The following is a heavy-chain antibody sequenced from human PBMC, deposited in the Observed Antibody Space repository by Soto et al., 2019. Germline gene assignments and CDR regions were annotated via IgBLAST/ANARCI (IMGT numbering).Heavy chain of an antibody. CDR2: INPNSGGT. D-gene: IGHD3-10*01. CDR3: ASLLIRGAPSHDAFDI. CDR1: GYTFTGYY. Sequence: ASVKVSCKASGYTFTGYYMHWVRQAPGQGLEWMGWINPNSGGTNYAQKFQGWVTMTRDTSISTAYMELSRLRSDDTAVYYCASLLIRGAPSHDAFDIWGQGTMVTVSS. V-gene: IGHV1-2*04. J-gene: IGHJ3*02.